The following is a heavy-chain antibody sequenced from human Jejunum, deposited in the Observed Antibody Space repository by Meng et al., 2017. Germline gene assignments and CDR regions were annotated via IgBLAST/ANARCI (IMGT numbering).Heavy chain of an antibody. CDR3: AREFKNYPDWYFDL. J-gene: IGHJ2*01. D-gene: IGHD1-7*01. V-gene: IGHV4-31*03. CDR1: GASMKSGDFF. Sequence: QVQPQESGPGLVTPSETLSLTFTVAGASMKSGDFFWSWVRHLPGKGLEWLGYIYHSGYADYNPSLKSRVSISVDTSKSQFSLNLRSATAADTAVYYCAREFKNYPDWYFDLCGRGALVTVSS. CDR2: IYHSGYA.